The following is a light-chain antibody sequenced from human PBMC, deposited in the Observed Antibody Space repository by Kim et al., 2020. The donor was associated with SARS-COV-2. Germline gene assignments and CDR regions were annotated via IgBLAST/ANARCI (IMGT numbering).Light chain of an antibody. CDR2: KAS. J-gene: IGKJ1*01. CDR3: QQYNSHIRGT. V-gene: IGKV1-5*03. CDR1: QSISSW. Sequence: DIQMTQSPSTLSASVGDRVTITCRASQSISSWLAWYQQKPGKAPKLLIYKASSLESGVPSRFSGSGSGTEFTLTISSLQPDDFATYYCQQYNSHIRGTFGQGTKVDIK.